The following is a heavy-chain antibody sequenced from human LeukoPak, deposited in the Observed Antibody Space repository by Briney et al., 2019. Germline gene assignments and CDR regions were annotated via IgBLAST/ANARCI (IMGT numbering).Heavy chain of an antibody. Sequence: SQTLSLTCAISGDSVSSNSAVWKWIRQSPSRGLEWPGRTYYRSKWYNDYAVSVKSRITIKPDTSKNQFSLQLNSATPEDTAVYYCARLGLGGAFDIWGQGTMVTVSS. D-gene: IGHD2-15*01. CDR3: ARLGLGGAFDI. CDR1: GDSVSSNSAV. CDR2: TYYRSKWYN. J-gene: IGHJ3*02. V-gene: IGHV6-1*01.